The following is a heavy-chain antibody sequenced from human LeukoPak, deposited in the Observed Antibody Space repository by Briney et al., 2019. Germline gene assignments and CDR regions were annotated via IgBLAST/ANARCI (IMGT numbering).Heavy chain of an antibody. J-gene: IGHJ4*02. CDR1: GFTFSTYS. V-gene: IGHV3-21*01. CDR3: ARGLVGATSVYLDY. CDR2: ISSGSGYI. D-gene: IGHD1-26*01. Sequence: PGGSLRLSCAVSGFTFSTYSMNWVRQAPGKGLEWVSSISSGSGYIYQADSVKGRFTISRDNAKNSLYLQMNSLRAEDTAVYYCARGLVGATSVYLDYWGQGTLVTVSS.